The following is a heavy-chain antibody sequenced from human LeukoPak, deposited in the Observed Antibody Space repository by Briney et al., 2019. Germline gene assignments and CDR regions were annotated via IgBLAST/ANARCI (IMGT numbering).Heavy chain of an antibody. CDR1: GGSISSYY. J-gene: IGHJ4*02. CDR3: ARGYGDYFDY. Sequence: SETLSLTCTVSGGSISSYYWTWIRQPPGKGLEWIGYIYYSGSTNYNPSLKSRVTISVDTSKNQFSLKLSPVTAADTAVYYCARGYGDYFDYWGQGTLVTVSS. CDR2: IYYSGST. D-gene: IGHD4-17*01. V-gene: IGHV4-59*01.